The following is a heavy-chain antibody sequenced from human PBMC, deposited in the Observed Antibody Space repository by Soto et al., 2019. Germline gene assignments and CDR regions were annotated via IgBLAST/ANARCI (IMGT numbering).Heavy chain of an antibody. CDR3: ARRGIAAAGTYYYYYMAV. D-gene: IGHD6-13*01. J-gene: IGHJ6*03. CDR1: GYTFTSYA. V-gene: IGHV1-3*01. CDR2: INAGNGNT. Sequence: QVQLVQSGAEVKKPGASVKVSCKASGYTFTSYAMHWVRQAPGQRLEWMGWINAGNGNTKYSQKFQGRVTITRDTSASTAYMELSSLRSEDTAVYYCARRGIAAAGTYYYYYMAVWAKGPRSPSP.